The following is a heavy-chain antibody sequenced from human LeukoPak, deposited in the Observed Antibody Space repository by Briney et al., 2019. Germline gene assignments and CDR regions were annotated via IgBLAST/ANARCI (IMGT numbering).Heavy chain of an antibody. Sequence: GGSLRLSCAASGFTVSTNYMTWVRQAPGKGLEWASVIYSGGGGTTHYADSVKGRFTISRDNSKNTVSLQMNSLTAEDTAIYYCARDNGLNWFDPWGQGTLVTVSS. J-gene: IGHJ5*02. CDR2: IYSGGGGTT. CDR1: GFTVSTNY. CDR3: ARDNGLNWFDP. V-gene: IGHV3-53*01.